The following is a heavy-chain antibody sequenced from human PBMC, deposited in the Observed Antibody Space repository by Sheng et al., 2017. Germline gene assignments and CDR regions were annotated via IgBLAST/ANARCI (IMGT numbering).Heavy chain of an antibody. J-gene: IGHJ6*03. CDR3: AKGGVPYYYYMDV. D-gene: IGHD2-8*01. Sequence: EVQLVESGGGLVQPGGTLRLSCAASGFTFSSYGMSWVRQAPGKGLEWVSAISGSGGSTYYADSVKGRFTISRDNSKNTLYLQMNSLRAEDTAVYYCAKGGVPYYYYMDVWGKGTTVTVSS. V-gene: IGHV3-23*04. CDR1: GFTFSSYG. CDR2: ISGSGGST.